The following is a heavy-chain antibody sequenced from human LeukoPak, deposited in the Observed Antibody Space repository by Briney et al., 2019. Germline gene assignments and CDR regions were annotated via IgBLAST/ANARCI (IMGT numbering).Heavy chain of an antibody. D-gene: IGHD5/OR15-5a*01. J-gene: IGHJ5*02. CDR2: IYTSGST. CDR1: GGSISSYY. V-gene: IGHV4-4*07. Sequence: PSETLSLTCTVSGGSISSYYWSWIRQPAGKGLEWIGRIYTSGSTNYNPSLKSRVTISVDTSKNQFSLKLSSVTAADTAVYYCARGGQSTIRKPRRLQNPNWFDPWGQGTLVTVSS. CDR3: ARGGQSTIRKPRRLQNPNWFDP.